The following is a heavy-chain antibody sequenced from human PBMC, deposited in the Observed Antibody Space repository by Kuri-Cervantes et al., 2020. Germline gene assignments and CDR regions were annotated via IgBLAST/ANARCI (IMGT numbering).Heavy chain of an antibody. D-gene: IGHD6-19*01. CDR1: GFTFSSHS. CDR3: AKPTSGWCPLDI. CDR2: ISWDGGST. Sequence: GGSLRLSCAASGFTFSSHSINWVRQAPGKGLEWVSLISWDGGSTYYADSVKGRFTISRDNSKNSLYLQMNSLRAEDTALYYCAKPTSGWCPLDIWGQGTMVTVSS. J-gene: IGHJ3*02. V-gene: IGHV3-43D*04.